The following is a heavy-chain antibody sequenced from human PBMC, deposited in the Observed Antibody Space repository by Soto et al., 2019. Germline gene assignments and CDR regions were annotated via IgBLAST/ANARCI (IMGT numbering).Heavy chain of an antibody. CDR2: IYSGGST. CDR1: GFTVNSNY. V-gene: IGHV3-66*01. J-gene: IGHJ4*02. Sequence: QAGGSLRLSCAASGFTVNSNYMNWVRQAPGKGLEWVSVIYSGGSTYYADSVKGRFSISRDNSKNTLYLQMNNLRAEDTAVYYCARARAPDYWGQGTLVTVSS. CDR3: ARARAPDY.